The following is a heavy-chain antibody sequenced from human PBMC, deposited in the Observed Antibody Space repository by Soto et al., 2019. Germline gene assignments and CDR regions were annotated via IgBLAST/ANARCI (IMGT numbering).Heavy chain of an antibody. CDR3: TTYCSRPSCSSY. V-gene: IGHV3-7*05. CDR2: IKEDGGEK. Sequence: EVQLVESGGGLVQPGGSLRLSCVASGFTFSHYCMTWVRQVPGKGLEWVANIKEDGGEKYYADSVKGRFTISRDNAANSLYLQLSYLGAEDTAMYYCTTYCSRPSCSSYWGQGTLVTVSS. D-gene: IGHD2-2*01. CDR1: GFTFSHYC. J-gene: IGHJ1*01.